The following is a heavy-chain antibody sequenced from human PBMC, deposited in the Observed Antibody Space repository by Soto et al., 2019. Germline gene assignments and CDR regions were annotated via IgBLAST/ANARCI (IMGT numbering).Heavy chain of an antibody. D-gene: IGHD2-15*01. V-gene: IGHV4-31*03. J-gene: IGHJ6*02. CDR1: GGSISSGGYY. CDR3: ARDSLVVRGYYYYGMDV. Sequence: PSETLSLTCTVSGGSISSGGYYWSWIRQHPGKGLEWIVYIYYSGSTYYNPSLKSRVTISVDTSKNQFSLKLSSVTAADTAVYYCARDSLVVRGYYYYGMDVWGQGTTVTV. CDR2: IYYSGST.